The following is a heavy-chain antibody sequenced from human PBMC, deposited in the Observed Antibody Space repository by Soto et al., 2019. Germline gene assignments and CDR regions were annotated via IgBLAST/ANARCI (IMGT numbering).Heavy chain of an antibody. D-gene: IGHD4-17*01. V-gene: IGHV4-30-4*01. CDR3: ARGSTTEKVDS. J-gene: IGHJ4*02. CDR2: IHNSGSP. CDR1: GGSLSDYY. Sequence: SLTCAVYGGSLSDYYWSWIRQSPGKGLEWIGHIHNSGSPYNNPSLKSRVTISADTSKNQFSLKLTSVTAADTAVYYCARGSTTEKVDSWGQGTLVTVS.